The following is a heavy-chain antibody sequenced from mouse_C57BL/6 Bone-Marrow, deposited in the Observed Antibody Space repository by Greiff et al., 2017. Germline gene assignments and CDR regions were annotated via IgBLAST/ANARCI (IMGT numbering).Heavy chain of an antibody. CDR3: ARPSYCGSSYFDY. J-gene: IGHJ3*01. D-gene: IGHD1-1*01. V-gene: IGHV14-3*01. CDR1: GFNFKNTY. Sequence: EVQLQQSVAELVRPGASVTLSCTASGFNFKNTYMHWVKQRPEQGLEWIGRIDPANGNTKYAPKFQGKATITADTSSNTAYLKLRSLTSEDAAIYYCARPSYCGSSYFDYGGQGTGVTVSA. CDR2: IDPANGNT.